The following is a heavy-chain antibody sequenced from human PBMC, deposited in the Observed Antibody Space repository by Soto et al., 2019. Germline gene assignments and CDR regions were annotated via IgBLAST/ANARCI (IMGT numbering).Heavy chain of an antibody. V-gene: IGHV1-69*13. CDR2: IIPIFGTA. J-gene: IGHJ5*02. Sequence: SVKVSSKASGGTFSSYAISWVRQAPGQGLEWMGGIIPIFGTANYAQKFQGRVTITADESTSTAYMELSSLRSEDTAVYYCARDPGGSSWSPRENWFDPWGQGTLVTVSS. CDR1: GGTFSSYA. CDR3: ARDPGGSSWSPRENWFDP. D-gene: IGHD6-13*01.